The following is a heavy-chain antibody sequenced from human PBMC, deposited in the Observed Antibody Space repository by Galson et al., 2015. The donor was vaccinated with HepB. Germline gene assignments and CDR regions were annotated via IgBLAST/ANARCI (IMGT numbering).Heavy chain of an antibody. CDR3: ARSPTPMEDFDY. Sequence: TLSLTCAVYGGSFSGYYWSWIRQPPGKGLEWIGEINHSGSTNYNPSLKSRVTISVDTSKNQFSLKLSSVTAADTAVYYCARSPTPMEDFDYWGQGTLVTVSS. D-gene: IGHD3-10*01. J-gene: IGHJ4*02. CDR1: GGSFSGYY. V-gene: IGHV4-34*01. CDR2: INHSGST.